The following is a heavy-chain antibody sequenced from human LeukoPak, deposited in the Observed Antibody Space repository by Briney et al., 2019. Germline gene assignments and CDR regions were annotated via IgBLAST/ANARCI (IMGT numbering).Heavy chain of an antibody. J-gene: IGHJ4*02. V-gene: IGHV4-59*10. CDR3: ARAYSGSYTYFDY. CDR2: IYTSGNT. D-gene: IGHD1-26*01. CDR1: GGSFSGYY. Sequence: SETLSLTCAVYGGSFSGYYWSWIRQPPGKGLEWIGRIYTSGNTNYNPSLKSRVTISVDTSKNQFSLKLSSVTAADTAVYYCARAYSGSYTYFDYWGQGTLVTVSS.